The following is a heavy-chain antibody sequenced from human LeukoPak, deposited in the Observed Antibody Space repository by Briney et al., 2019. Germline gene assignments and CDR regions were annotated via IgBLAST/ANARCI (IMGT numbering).Heavy chain of an antibody. CDR2: INPNSGGT. Sequence: ASVKVSCKASGYTFIGYYMHWVRQAPGQGLEWMGWINPNSGGTNYAQKFQGRVTMTRDTSISTAYMELSRLRSDDTAVYYCASSVGVVPAATYYYYYMDVWGKGTTVTVSS. CDR1: GYTFIGYY. V-gene: IGHV1-2*02. J-gene: IGHJ6*03. D-gene: IGHD2-2*01. CDR3: ASSVGVVPAATYYYYYMDV.